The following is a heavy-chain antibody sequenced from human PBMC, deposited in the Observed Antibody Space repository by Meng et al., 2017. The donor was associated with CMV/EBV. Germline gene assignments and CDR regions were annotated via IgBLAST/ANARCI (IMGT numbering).Heavy chain of an antibody. CDR2: ISYDGSNK. D-gene: IGHD2-8*01. CDR1: GFTFSSYA. J-gene: IGHJ4*02. V-gene: IGHV3-30-3*01. CDR3: ARDTYCTNGVCYVEGFDY. Sequence: GESLKISCAASGFTFSSYAMHWVRQAPGKGLEWVAVISYDGSNKYYADSVKGRFTISRDNSKNTLYLQMNSLGAEDTAVYYCARDTYCTNGVCYVEGFDYWGQGTLVTVS.